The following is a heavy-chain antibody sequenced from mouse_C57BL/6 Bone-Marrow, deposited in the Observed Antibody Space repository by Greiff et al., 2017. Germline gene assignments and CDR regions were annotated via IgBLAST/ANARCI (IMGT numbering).Heavy chain of an antibody. Sequence: QVQLQQSGAELARPGASVKLSCKASGYTFTSYGISWVKQRTGQGLEWIGEIYPRGGNTYYNEKFKGKATLTADKSSSTAYMELRSLTSEDSAVYFCARYRYYGSSDYWGQGTTLTVSS. CDR2: IYPRGGNT. CDR1: GYTFTSYG. J-gene: IGHJ2*01. D-gene: IGHD1-1*01. V-gene: IGHV1-81*01. CDR3: ARYRYYGSSDY.